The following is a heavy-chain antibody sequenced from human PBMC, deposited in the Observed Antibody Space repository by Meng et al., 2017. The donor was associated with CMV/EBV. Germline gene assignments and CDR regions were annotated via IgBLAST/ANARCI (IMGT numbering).Heavy chain of an antibody. CDR2: INHSGST. D-gene: IGHD3-10*02. V-gene: IGHV4-34*01. CDR3: ASGCSHQARFDY. Sequence: SETLSLTCAVYGGSFSGYYWSWIRQPPGKGLEWIGEINHSGSTNYNPSLKSRVTISVDTSKNQFSLKLSSVTAADTAVYYCASGCSHQARFDYWGQGTLVTVSS. J-gene: IGHJ4*02. CDR1: GGSFSGYY.